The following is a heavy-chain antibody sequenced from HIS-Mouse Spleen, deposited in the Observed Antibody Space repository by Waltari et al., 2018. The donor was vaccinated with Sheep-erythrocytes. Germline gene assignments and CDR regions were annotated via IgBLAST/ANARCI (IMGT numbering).Heavy chain of an antibody. CDR1: GFPVSSEY. Sequence: EVQLVESGGGVVQPGGSLRLSWAASGFPVSSEYMSWVRQAPGKGLEWVSVIYSGGSTYYADSVKGRFTISRDNSKNTLYLQMNSLRAEDTAVYYCARDSNWNYAFDIWGQGTMVTVSS. V-gene: IGHV3-66*01. CDR2: IYSGGST. D-gene: IGHD1-7*01. CDR3: ARDSNWNYAFDI. J-gene: IGHJ3*02.